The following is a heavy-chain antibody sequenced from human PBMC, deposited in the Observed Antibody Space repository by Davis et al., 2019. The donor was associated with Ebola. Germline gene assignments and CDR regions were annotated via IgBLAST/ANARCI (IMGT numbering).Heavy chain of an antibody. Sequence: PGGSLRLSCAASGFTFSSYSMNWVRQAPGKGLEWISSISTSSSTMYYADSVKGRFTISRDNAKNSLYLQMNSLRAEDTAVYYCARVEMAIPRGAFDIWGQGTMVTVSS. CDR1: GFTFSSYS. D-gene: IGHD5-24*01. J-gene: IGHJ3*02. CDR2: ISTSSSTM. CDR3: ARVEMAIPRGAFDI. V-gene: IGHV3-48*04.